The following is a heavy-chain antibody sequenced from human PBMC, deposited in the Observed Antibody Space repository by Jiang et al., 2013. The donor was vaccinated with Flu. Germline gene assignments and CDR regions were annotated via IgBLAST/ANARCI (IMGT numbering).Heavy chain of an antibody. CDR3: IVLRPWEYYFDY. D-gene: IGHD1-26*01. J-gene: IGHJ4*02. CDR1: GFTFSNAW. CDR2: IKSKTDGGTT. Sequence: QLVESGGGLVKPGGSLRLSCAASGFTFSNAWMSWVRQAPGKGLEWVGRIKSKTDGGTTDYAAPVKGRFTISRDDSKNTLYLQMNSLKTEDTAVYYCIVLRPWEYYFDYWGQGTLVTVSS. V-gene: IGHV3-15*01.